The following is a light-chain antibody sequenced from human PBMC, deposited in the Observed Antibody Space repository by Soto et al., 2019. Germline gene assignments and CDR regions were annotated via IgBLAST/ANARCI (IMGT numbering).Light chain of an antibody. CDR1: QSVSSRH. J-gene: IGKJ4*01. V-gene: IGKV3-20*01. CDR3: QQYGSSTLT. CDR2: GAS. Sequence: IVLTHSPDTLSLSPGERATLSCSASQSVSSRHLAWYQQKPGQAPRLLIYGASSRATGIPDRFSGSGSGTDFTLTISRLETEDFAVYDGQQYGSSTLTFCGGTKVDI.